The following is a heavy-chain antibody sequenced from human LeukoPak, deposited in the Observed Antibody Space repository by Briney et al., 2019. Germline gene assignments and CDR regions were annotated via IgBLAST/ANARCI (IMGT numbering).Heavy chain of an antibody. J-gene: IGHJ3*02. D-gene: IGHD4-23*01. Sequence: SETLSLTCTVSGGSISSYYWSWFRQPPGKGLEWIGYIYYSGSTNYNPSLKSRVTISVDTSKNQFSLKLSSVTAADTAVYYCARVPPRDGGLDAFDIWGQGTMVTVSS. CDR2: IYYSGST. CDR1: GGSISSYY. CDR3: ARVPPRDGGLDAFDI. V-gene: IGHV4-59*08.